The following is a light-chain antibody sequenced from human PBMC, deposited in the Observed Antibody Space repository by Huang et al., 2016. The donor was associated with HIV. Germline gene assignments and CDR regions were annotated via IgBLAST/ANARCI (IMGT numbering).Light chain of an antibody. CDR2: DTS. CDR1: QTISNF. J-gene: IGKJ4*01. Sequence: EIVLTQSPATLSLSPGARATLSCRASQTISNFLAWYQQKPGQAPRLLMYDTSKRATGIPARFNGSGSGTVFTLTISSLEPEDFAVYYCQQRSSWPRFGGGTKVEIK. CDR3: QQRSSWPR. V-gene: IGKV3-11*01.